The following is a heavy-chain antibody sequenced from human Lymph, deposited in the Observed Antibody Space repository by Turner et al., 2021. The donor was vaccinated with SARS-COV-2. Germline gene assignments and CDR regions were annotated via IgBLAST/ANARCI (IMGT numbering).Heavy chain of an antibody. Sequence: QGQLHQWGAGLLKPSETLSLTCAVYGGSFSAYYSSWIRQPPGKGLEWIGEINHSGSTNYNPSLKRRVPISVDTSKNQFHLKLSSVTAADAAVYYCARGTTVTSFFYYYYGMDVWGQGTTVTVSS. V-gene: IGHV4-34*01. J-gene: IGHJ6*02. CDR2: INHSGST. CDR1: GGSFSAYY. CDR3: ARGTTVTSFFYYYYGMDV. D-gene: IGHD4-17*01.